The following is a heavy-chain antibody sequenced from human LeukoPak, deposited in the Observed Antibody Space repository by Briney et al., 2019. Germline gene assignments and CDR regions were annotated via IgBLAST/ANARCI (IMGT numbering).Heavy chain of an antibody. D-gene: IGHD1-1*01. J-gene: IGHJ4*02. CDR2: ISSSGSIT. V-gene: IGHV3-48*03. CDR1: GFTFSSYE. CDR3: ARGTGTTAYFDY. Sequence: PGGSLRLSCAASGFTFSSYEMKWVRQAPGKGLEWVSYISSSGSITHYADSVKGRFTISGDNAKNSLYLQVNSLRAEDTAVYYCARGTGTTAYFDYWGQGTLVTVSS.